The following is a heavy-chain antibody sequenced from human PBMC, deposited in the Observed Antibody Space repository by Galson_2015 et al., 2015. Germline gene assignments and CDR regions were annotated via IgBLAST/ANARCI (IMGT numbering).Heavy chain of an antibody. CDR2: VSGSGGST. J-gene: IGHJ4*02. CDR1: GFRFSSYA. V-gene: IGHV3-23*01. Sequence: LRLSCAASGFRFSSYAMNWVRQAPGKGLEGVSSVSGSGGSTYYADSVRGRFAISRDNSKNTLYLQMNSLRAEDTAVYYCAKARVGVAGTSDYWGQGTLVTVSS. D-gene: IGHD6-19*01. CDR3: AKARVGVAGTSDY.